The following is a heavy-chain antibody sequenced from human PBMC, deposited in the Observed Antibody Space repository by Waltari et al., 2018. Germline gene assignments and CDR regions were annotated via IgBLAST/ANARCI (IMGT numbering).Heavy chain of an antibody. V-gene: IGHV3-23*01. Sequence: EVQLLESGGGLVQPGGSLRLSCAASGFTFSSSAMSWVRQAPGKGLEWVSAISGSGGSTYYADSVKGRFTISRDNSKNTLYLQMNSLRAEDTAVYYCAKVIRGSGSLDYWGQGTLVTVSS. CDR3: AKVIRGSGSLDY. J-gene: IGHJ4*02. D-gene: IGHD3-10*01. CDR1: GFTFSSSA. CDR2: ISGSGGST.